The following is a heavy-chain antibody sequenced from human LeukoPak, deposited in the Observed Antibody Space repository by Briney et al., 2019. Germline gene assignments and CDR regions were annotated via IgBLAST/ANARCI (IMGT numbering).Heavy chain of an antibody. D-gene: IGHD3-10*01. Sequence: GGSLRLSCAASGFTFSSYGMHWVRQAPGKGLGWVAVISYDGSNKYYADSVKGRFTISRDNSKNTLYLQMNSLRAEDTAVYYCAKDRDPYYYYYGMDVWGQGTTVTVSS. CDR2: ISYDGSNK. CDR3: AKDRDPYYYYYGMDV. J-gene: IGHJ6*02. CDR1: GFTFSSYG. V-gene: IGHV3-30*18.